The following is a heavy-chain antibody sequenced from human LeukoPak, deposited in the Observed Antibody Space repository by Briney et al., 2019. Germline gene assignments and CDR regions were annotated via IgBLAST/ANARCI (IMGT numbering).Heavy chain of an antibody. D-gene: IGHD2-15*01. CDR1: GYTFTSYY. J-gene: IGHJ5*02. CDR2: INPNSGGT. Sequence: ASVKVSCKASGYTFTSYYMHWVRQAPGQGLEWMGRINPNSGGTNYAQKFQGRVTITRNTSISTAYMELSSLRSEDTALYYCASGRYCSGGTCLPNWFDPWGQGTLVTVSS. V-gene: IGHV1-2*06. CDR3: ASGRYCSGGTCLPNWFDP.